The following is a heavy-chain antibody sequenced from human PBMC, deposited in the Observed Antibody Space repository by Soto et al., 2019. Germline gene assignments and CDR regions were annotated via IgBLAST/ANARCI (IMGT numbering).Heavy chain of an antibody. D-gene: IGHD2-2*02. V-gene: IGHV3-13*01. CDR3: ARAHRVVPAAITSYYGMDV. CDR1: GFTFSSYD. J-gene: IGHJ6*02. CDR2: IGTAGDT. Sequence: GGSLRLSCAASGFTFSSYDMHWVRQATGKGLEWVSAIGTAGDTYYPGSVKGRFTISRENAKNSLYLQMNSLRAGDTAVYYCARAHRVVPAAITSYYGMDVWGQGTTVTVSS.